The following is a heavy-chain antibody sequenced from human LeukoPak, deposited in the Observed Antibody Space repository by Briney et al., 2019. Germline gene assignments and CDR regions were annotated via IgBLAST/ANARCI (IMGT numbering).Heavy chain of an antibody. D-gene: IGHD6-6*01. CDR1: GFTFSSFA. V-gene: IGHV3-23*01. CDR3: AKVIGARPFDL. CDR2: ISGSGSST. Sequence: GGSLRLSCTASGFTFSSFAMTWVRQAPGKGLEWVSVISGSGSSTYYADSVKGRFTISRDNSKNTVYLQVNSLRVEDTAIYYCAKVIGARPFDLWGQGTLVTVSS. J-gene: IGHJ5*02.